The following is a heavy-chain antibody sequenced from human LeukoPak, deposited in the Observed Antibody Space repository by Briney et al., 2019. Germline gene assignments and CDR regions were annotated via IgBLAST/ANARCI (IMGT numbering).Heavy chain of an antibody. J-gene: IGHJ6*03. D-gene: IGHD6-19*01. CDR3: AREVMGYSSGWYYYYYMDV. V-gene: IGHV4-61*02. CDR2: IYTSGST. Sequence: SETLSLTYTVSGGSISSGSYYWSWIRQPAGKGLEWIGRIYTSGSTNYNPSLKSRVTISVDTSKNQFSLKLSSVTAADTAAYYCAREVMGYSSGWYYYYYMDVWGKGTTVTISS. CDR1: GGSISSGSYY.